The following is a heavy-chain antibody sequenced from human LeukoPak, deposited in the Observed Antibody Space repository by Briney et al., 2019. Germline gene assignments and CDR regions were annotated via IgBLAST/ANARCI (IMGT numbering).Heavy chain of an antibody. Sequence: PGGSLRLSCEASGFMLSVYYMSWFRLAPGRGLEWIGYISPSGSYTTYADSVRGRFTISRDNAKNLLFLQMNDLTTDDTAVYYCARQLGAAQCGGDCFFDHWGQGTRVAVSS. CDR2: ISPSGSYT. V-gene: IGHV3-11*03. J-gene: IGHJ4*02. D-gene: IGHD2-21*02. CDR1: GFMLSVYY. CDR3: ARQLGAAQCGGDCFFDH.